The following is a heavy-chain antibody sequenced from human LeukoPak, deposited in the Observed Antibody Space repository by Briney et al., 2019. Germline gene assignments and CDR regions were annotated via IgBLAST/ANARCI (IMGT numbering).Heavy chain of an antibody. V-gene: IGHV3-53*01. CDR2: IYSGGST. D-gene: IGHD4-17*01. CDR1: GFTVSSNY. CDR3: ARGSPYGDLYFDY. J-gene: IGHJ4*02. Sequence: GGSLRLSCAASGFTVSSNYMSWVRQAPGKGLEWVSVIYSGGSTYYADSAKGRFTISRDNSKNTLYLQMNSLRAEDTAVYYCARGSPYGDLYFDYWGQGTLVTVSS.